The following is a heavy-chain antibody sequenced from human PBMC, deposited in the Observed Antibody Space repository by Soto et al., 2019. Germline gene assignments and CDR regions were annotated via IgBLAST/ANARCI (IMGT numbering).Heavy chain of an antibody. Sequence: QVQLQESGPGLVKPSETLSLTCTVSGGSISSYYWSWIRQPPGKGLEWIGYIYFSGGTNYNPSLKSRVTISVDTSKNQFSLKLSSVTAADTAVYYCARESRRWYGSIWDYWGQGTLVTVSS. V-gene: IGHV4-59*12. CDR2: IYFSGGT. J-gene: IGHJ4*02. CDR1: GGSISSYY. D-gene: IGHD6-13*01. CDR3: ARESRRWYGSIWDY.